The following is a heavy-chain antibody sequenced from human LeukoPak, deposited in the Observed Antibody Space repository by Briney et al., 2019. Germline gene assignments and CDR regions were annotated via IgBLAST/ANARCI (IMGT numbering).Heavy chain of an antibody. Sequence: SVKVSCKASGGTFSSYAISWVRQAPGQGLEWMGGIIPIFGTANYAQKFQGRVTITADESTSTAYMERSSLRSEDTAVYYCALYPQYYYYGMDVWGKGTTITVSS. CDR2: IIPIFGTA. V-gene: IGHV1-69*13. CDR3: ALYPQYYYYGMDV. J-gene: IGHJ6*04. D-gene: IGHD2-2*02. CDR1: GGTFSSYA.